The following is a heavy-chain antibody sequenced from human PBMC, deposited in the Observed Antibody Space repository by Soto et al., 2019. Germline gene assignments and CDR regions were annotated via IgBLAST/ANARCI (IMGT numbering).Heavy chain of an antibody. CDR3: AREGGDGYNDYFDY. CDR2: ISYDGSNK. V-gene: IGHV3-30-3*01. CDR1: GFTFSSYA. D-gene: IGHD5-12*01. Sequence: QVQLVESGGGVVQPGRSLRLSCAASGFTFSSYAMHWVRQAPGKGLEWVAVISYDGSNKYYADSVKGRFTISRDNSKNKLYLQMNSLRAEDTAVYYCAREGGDGYNDYFDYWGQGTLVTVSS. J-gene: IGHJ4*02.